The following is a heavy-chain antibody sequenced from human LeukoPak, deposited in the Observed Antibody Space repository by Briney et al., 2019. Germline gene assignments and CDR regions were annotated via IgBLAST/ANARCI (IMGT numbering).Heavy chain of an antibody. CDR2: ISAYNGNT. Sequence: ASVKVSCKASAYTFSSYGISWVRQAPGQGLEWLGYISAYNGNTNYAHKVQGIITMTTDTSTSTAYMEMRSLRSDDTAVYYCARDCSGSSCYWIHWGQGNLVTVSS. CDR1: AYTFSSYG. V-gene: IGHV1-18*01. D-gene: IGHD2-15*01. J-gene: IGHJ4*02. CDR3: ARDCSGSSCYWIH.